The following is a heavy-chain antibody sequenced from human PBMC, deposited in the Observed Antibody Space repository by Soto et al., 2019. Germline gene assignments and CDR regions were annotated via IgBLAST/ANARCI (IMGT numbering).Heavy chain of an antibody. CDR2: IIPMFGII. D-gene: IGHD5-12*01. V-gene: IGHV1-69*02. CDR1: GVSFSTYT. J-gene: IGHJ4*02. CDR3: AILTPITDVY. Sequence: SVKVSCKVSGVSFSTYTLTWVRQAPGQGLEWMGWIIPMFGIINYAQKFQGRVTITADRYTTTSYRELISLRSDDTAVYYCAILTPITDVYWGQGAQVTVSS.